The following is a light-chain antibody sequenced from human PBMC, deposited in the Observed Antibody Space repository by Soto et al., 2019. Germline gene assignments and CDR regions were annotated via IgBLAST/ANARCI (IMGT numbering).Light chain of an antibody. CDR2: GAS. J-gene: IGKJ5*01. V-gene: IGKV3-15*01. Sequence: EVVLTQSPATLSMSPGDSATPSCRASQSVSSNFAWYHQKPGQAPRLLIYGASTRATGIPARFSGSGSGTEFTLTISSLQSEDFAVYYCQQYNDWPITFGQGTRLEIK. CDR3: QQYNDWPIT. CDR1: QSVSSN.